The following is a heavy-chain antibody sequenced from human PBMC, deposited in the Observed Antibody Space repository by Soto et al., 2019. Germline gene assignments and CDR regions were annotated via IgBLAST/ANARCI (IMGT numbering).Heavy chain of an antibody. V-gene: IGHV3-23*01. CDR2: ISGNGGST. CDR3: AKDYSNRMLGGKSSYFDA. D-gene: IGHD2-15*01. CDR1: GFTFSSYA. J-gene: IGHJ4*02. Sequence: PGGSLRLSCAASGFTFSSYAMSWVRQAPGEGLEWVSAISGNGGSTSYADSVKGRFTISRDNSKNTLSLQVNSLRAEDSAVYYCAKDYSNRMLGGKSSYFDAWGPGTLVTVSS.